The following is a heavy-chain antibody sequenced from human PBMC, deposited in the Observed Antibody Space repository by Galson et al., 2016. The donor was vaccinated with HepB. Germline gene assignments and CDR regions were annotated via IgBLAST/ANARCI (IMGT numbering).Heavy chain of an antibody. CDR2: ISSTSNTI. D-gene: IGHD2-21*02. Sequence: SLRLSCAVSGFTFGSYSMNWVRQAPGKGLEWASYISSTSNTIFYADSLQGRCTISRDNAKNSLSLQMNSLRDEDTAVYYCARDGSYCGGDCYSFHYGLDVWGQGTTVTVSS. CDR1: GFTFGSYS. V-gene: IGHV3-48*02. CDR3: ARDGSYCGGDCYSFHYGLDV. J-gene: IGHJ6*02.